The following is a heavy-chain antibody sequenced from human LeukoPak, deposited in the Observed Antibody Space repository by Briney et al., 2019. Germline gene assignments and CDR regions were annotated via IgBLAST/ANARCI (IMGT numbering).Heavy chain of an antibody. CDR2: INPNSGGT. D-gene: IGHD6-19*01. CDR3: ARGPDGSGWYVNY. CDR1: GYTFTGYY. J-gene: IGHJ4*02. V-gene: IGHV1-2*02. Sequence: ASVKVSCKASGYTFTGYYMHWVRQAPGQGLEWMGWINPNSGGTNYAQKFQGRVTMTRDTSISTAYMELSRLRTDDTAVYYCARGPDGSGWYVNYWGQGTLVTVSS.